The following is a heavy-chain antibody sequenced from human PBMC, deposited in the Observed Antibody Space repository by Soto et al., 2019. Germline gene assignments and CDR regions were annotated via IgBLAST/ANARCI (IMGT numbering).Heavy chain of an antibody. Sequence: PSETLSLTCTVSGGSISSSSYDWGWIRQPPGTGLEWLGTVHYRGSTYYNRSLQSRVTISVDTSKNQFSLKLRSMTAADTAVYYCARQRYGSAGGCYSRLLDFWGQGTLVTVSS. CDR3: ARQRYGSAGGCYSRLLDF. V-gene: IGHV4-39*01. D-gene: IGHD2-15*01. CDR1: GGSISSSSYD. J-gene: IGHJ4*02. CDR2: VHYRGST.